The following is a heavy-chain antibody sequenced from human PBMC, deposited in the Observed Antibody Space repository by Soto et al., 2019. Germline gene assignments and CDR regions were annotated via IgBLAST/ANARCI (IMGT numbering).Heavy chain of an antibody. V-gene: IGHV3-23*01. CDR1: GFTFSNYA. D-gene: IGHD6-13*01. J-gene: IGHJ4*02. CDR2: ISGSGGST. Sequence: EVQLLESGGGLVQPGGSLRLSCAASGFTFSNYAVTWVRQAPGKGLEWVSTISGSGGSTYYADSVKGRFTISRDNSKTPRYLQMNSLRAEDTAVYYCAKDQGSSWYEIDYWGQGTLVTVSS. CDR3: AKDQGSSWYEIDY.